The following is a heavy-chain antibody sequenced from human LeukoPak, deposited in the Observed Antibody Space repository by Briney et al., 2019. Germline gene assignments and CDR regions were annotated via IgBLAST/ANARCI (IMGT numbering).Heavy chain of an antibody. D-gene: IGHD4-17*01. CDR2: ISYDGSNK. V-gene: IGHV3-30*04. Sequence: GFLRLSCAASGFTFSSYAMHWVRQAPGKGLEWVAVISYDGSNKYYADSVKGRFTISRDNSKNTLYLQMNSLRAEDTAVYYCARSPDYGDYYYYGMDVWGQGTTVTVSS. CDR1: GFTFSSYA. J-gene: IGHJ6*02. CDR3: ARSPDYGDYYYYGMDV.